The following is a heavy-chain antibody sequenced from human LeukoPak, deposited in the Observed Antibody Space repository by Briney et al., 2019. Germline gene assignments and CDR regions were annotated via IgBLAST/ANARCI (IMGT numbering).Heavy chain of an antibody. Sequence: SETLSLTCAVYGGSFSGYYWSWIRQPPGKGLEWIGEINHSGSTNYNPSLKSRVTISVDTSKNQFSLKLSSVTAADTAVYYCASRQYCSSTSCYLYFDYWGQGTLVTVSS. D-gene: IGHD2-2*01. CDR1: GGSFSGYY. J-gene: IGHJ4*02. CDR3: ASRQYCSSTSCYLYFDY. V-gene: IGHV4-34*01. CDR2: INHSGST.